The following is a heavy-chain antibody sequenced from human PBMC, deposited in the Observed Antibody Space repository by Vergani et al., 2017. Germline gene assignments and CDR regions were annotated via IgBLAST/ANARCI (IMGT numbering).Heavy chain of an antibody. CDR3: ARHRGWGLVVVAATPWYYYYGMDV. Sequence: EVQLVQSGAEVKKPGESLKISCKGSGYSFTSYWIGWVRQMPGKGLEWMGIIYPGDSDTRYSPSFQGQVTISADKSISTAYLQWSRLKASDTAMYYCARHRGWGLVVVAATPWYYYYGMDVWGQGTTVTVSS. CDR2: IYPGDSDT. D-gene: IGHD2-15*01. V-gene: IGHV5-51*01. J-gene: IGHJ6*02. CDR1: GYSFTSYW.